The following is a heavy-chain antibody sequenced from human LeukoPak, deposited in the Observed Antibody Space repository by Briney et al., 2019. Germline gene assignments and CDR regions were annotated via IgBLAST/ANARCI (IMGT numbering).Heavy chain of an antibody. CDR3: ARHQPSYDFWSGYSGAFDI. CDR2: IHYSGST. D-gene: IGHD3-3*01. J-gene: IGHJ3*02. V-gene: IGHV4-39*01. CDR1: GGSISSSSYY. Sequence: PSETLSLTCTVSGGSISSSSYYWGWIRQPPGKGLEWIGSIHYSGSTYYNPSLKSRVTISVDTSKNQFSLKLSSVTAADTDVYYCARHQPSYDFWSGYSGAFDIWGQGTMVTVSS.